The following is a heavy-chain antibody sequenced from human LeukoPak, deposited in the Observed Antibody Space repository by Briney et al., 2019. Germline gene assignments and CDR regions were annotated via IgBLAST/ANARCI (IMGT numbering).Heavy chain of an antibody. J-gene: IGHJ6*02. CDR2: ISSSGNTI. V-gene: IGHV3-11*01. Sequence: GGSLRLSCAASGFTFSDYYMGWIRQAPGKRLEWVSYISSSGNTIYYADSVKGRFTISRDNAKNSLYLQMNSLRAEDTAVYYCARDAAAAGPYYYYGMDVWGQGTTVTVSS. CDR3: ARDAAAAGPYYYYGMDV. D-gene: IGHD6-13*01. CDR1: GFTFSDYY.